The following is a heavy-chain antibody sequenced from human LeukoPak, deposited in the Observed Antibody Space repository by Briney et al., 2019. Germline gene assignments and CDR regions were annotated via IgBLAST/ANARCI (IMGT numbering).Heavy chain of an antibody. Sequence: SQTLSLTCAISGDSVSSNSAAWTWIRQSPSRGLECLGMTYYRSKWYNDYEVSLKSPITINPDPSKNQFSLQLDSVTPEDTAVCYCAGGGIFYTGIEVWGQRTAVTVSS. CDR1: GDSVSSNSAA. CDR3: AGGGIFYTGIEV. V-gene: IGHV6-1*01. D-gene: IGHD3-16*01. CDR2: TYYRSKWYN. J-gene: IGHJ6*01.